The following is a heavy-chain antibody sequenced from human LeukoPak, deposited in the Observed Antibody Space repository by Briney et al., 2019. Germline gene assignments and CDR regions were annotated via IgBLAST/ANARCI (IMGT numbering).Heavy chain of an antibody. CDR1: GGTFASYA. J-gene: IGHJ4*02. CDR2: IIPIFGTV. CDR3: ARVSTEVDTAMAVFDY. Sequence: SVKVSCKASGGTFASYAISWVRQAPGQGLECMGRIIPIFGTVNYAQKFQGRVTMTTDESTSTAYMELSSLRSEDTAVYYCARVSTEVDTAMAVFDYWGQGTLVPVSS. V-gene: IGHV1-69*05. D-gene: IGHD5-18*01.